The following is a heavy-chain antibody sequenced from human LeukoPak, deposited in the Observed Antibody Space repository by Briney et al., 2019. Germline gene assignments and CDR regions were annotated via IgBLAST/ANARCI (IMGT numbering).Heavy chain of an antibody. CDR3: AKVRSSGWYGPGDY. D-gene: IGHD6-19*01. J-gene: IGHJ4*02. CDR1: GFTFSSYG. CDR2: ISYDGSNK. Sequence: GGSLRPSCAASGFTFSSYGMHWVRQAPGKGLEWVAVISYDGSNKYYADSVKGRFTISRDNSKNTLYLQMNSLRAEDTAVYYCAKVRSSGWYGPGDYWGQGTLVTVSS. V-gene: IGHV3-30*18.